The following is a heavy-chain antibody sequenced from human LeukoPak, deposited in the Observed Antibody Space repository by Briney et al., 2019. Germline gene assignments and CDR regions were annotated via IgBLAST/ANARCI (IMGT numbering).Heavy chain of an antibody. CDR1: GGSISSSSYY. V-gene: IGHV4-39*07. J-gene: IGHJ3*02. D-gene: IGHD3-16*01. CDR3: VRDPFYAFDI. CDR2: IYYSGST. Sequence: SETLSLTCTVSGGSISSSSYYWGWIRQPPRKGLEWIGSIYYSGSTYYNPSLKSRVTISVDTSKNQFSLKPSSVTAADTAVYYCVRDPFYAFDIWGQGTMVTVSS.